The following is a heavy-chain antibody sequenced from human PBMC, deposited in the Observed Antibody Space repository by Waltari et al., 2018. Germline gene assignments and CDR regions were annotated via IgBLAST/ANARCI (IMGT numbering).Heavy chain of an antibody. J-gene: IGHJ4*01. D-gene: IGHD3-10*01. CDR3: VTNYGSETYYEFDH. V-gene: IGHV3-30*02. CDR1: GFTLSSCG. Sequence: QVQLVESGGGVVQPGGSLRLSCAASGFTLSSCGMHWVRQAPGKGLAGVAFLRYDGTNKYYAGSVKGRFIISREDSKKTLYLQMNSLRAEDTAGYYFVTNYGSETYYEFDHWCHGTLVTVAS. CDR2: LRYDGTNK.